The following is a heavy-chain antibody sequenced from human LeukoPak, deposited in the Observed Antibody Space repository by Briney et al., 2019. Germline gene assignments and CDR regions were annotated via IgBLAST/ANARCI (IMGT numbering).Heavy chain of an antibody. J-gene: IGHJ5*02. V-gene: IGHV1-2*02. Sequence: GASVKVSCKASGYTFTGYYMHWVRQAPGQGLEWMGWINPNSGGTNYAQKFQGRVTMTRDTSISTAYMELSRLGSDDTAVYYCARGGFIVVVPAAHNWFDPWGQGTLVTVSS. CDR1: GYTFTGYY. CDR2: INPNSGGT. CDR3: ARGGFIVVVPAAHNWFDP. D-gene: IGHD2-2*01.